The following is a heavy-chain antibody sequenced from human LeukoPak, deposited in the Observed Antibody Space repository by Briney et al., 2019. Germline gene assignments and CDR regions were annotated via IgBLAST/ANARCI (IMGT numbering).Heavy chain of an antibody. CDR2: IIPIFGTA. CDR1: GGTFSSYA. V-gene: IGHV1-69*06. Sequence: SVKVSCKASGGTFSSYAISWVRQAPGQGLEWMGGIIPIFGTANYAQKFQGRVTITADKSTSTAYMELSSLRSEDTAVYYCARVGNPGYYYYYMDVWGKGTTVTVSS. CDR3: ARVGNPGYYYYYMDV. D-gene: IGHD1-14*01. J-gene: IGHJ6*03.